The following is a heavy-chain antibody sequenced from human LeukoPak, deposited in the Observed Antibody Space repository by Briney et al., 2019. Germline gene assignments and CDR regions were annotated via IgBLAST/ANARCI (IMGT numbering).Heavy chain of an antibody. Sequence: ETLSLTCTVSGGSVSSGSYYWNWIRQPPGKGLEWVSAISGSGGSTYYADSVKGRFTISRDNSKNTLYLQMNSLRAEDTAVYYCAKGRGDHWGQGTLVTVSS. CDR3: AKGRGDH. V-gene: IGHV3-23*01. J-gene: IGHJ4*02. CDR1: GGSVSSGSYY. CDR2: ISGSGGST.